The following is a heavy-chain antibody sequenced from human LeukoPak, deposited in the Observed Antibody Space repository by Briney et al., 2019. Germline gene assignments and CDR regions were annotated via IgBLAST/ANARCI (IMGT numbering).Heavy chain of an antibody. CDR1: GFTFSSYS. D-gene: IGHD3-10*01. V-gene: IGHV3-21*01. CDR3: ARDLPGSGSYREYYYYGMDV. CDR2: ISSSSSYI. Sequence: PGGSLRLSCAASGFTFSSYSMNWVRQAPGKGLEWVSSISSSSSYIYYADSVKGRFTISRDNAKNSLYLQMNSLRAEDTAVYYCARDLPGSGSYREYYYYGMDVWGQGTTVTVSS. J-gene: IGHJ6*02.